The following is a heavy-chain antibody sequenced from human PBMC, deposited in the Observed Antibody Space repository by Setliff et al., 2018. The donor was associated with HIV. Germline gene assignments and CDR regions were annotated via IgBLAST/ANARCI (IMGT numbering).Heavy chain of an antibody. CDR1: GDSINSGTYY. D-gene: IGHD3-10*01. V-gene: IGHV4-61*02. J-gene: IGHJ4*02. Sequence: SETLSLTCTVSGDSINSGTYYWSWIRQPAGKGREWIGRLQLSGDTNYNPSLKSRVTMSIDTSKNQFSLCLSSVTAADTAVYYCARGSRNYYGSGSLDYWGRGTLVTVS. CDR2: LQLSGDT. CDR3: ARGSRNYYGSGSLDY.